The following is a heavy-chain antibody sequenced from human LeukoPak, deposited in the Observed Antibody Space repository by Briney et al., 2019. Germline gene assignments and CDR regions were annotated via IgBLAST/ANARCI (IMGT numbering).Heavy chain of an antibody. CDR3: ARGITMVREGFDY. Sequence: SVKVSCKASGGTFSSYAISWVRQAPGQGLEWMGGIIPIFGTANYAQKFQGRVTITADESTSTAYMGLSSLRSEDTAVYYCARGITMVREGFDYWGQGTLVTVSS. CDR2: IIPIFGTA. D-gene: IGHD3-10*01. V-gene: IGHV1-69*13. J-gene: IGHJ4*02. CDR1: GGTFSSYA.